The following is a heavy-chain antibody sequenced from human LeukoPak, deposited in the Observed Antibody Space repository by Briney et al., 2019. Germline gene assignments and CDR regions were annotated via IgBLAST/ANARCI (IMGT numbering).Heavy chain of an antibody. J-gene: IGHJ4*02. CDR2: IYYSGST. Sequence: SETLSLTCTVSGGSISSYYWSWIRQPPGKGLEWIGYIYYSGSTNYNPSLKSRVTISVDTSKNQFSLKLSSVTAADTAVYYCARGPARLYYYDSSGYYYWGQGTLVTVSS. CDR1: GGSISSYY. CDR3: ARGPARLYYYDSSGYYY. D-gene: IGHD3-22*01. V-gene: IGHV4-59*12.